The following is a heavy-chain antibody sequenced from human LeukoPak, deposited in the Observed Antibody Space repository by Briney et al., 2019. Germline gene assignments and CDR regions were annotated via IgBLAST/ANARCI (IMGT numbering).Heavy chain of an antibody. CDR3: AKDSRYFDWLLGDY. CDR2: ISGSGGST. D-gene: IGHD3-9*01. Sequence: PGGSLRLSRAASGFTFSSYAMSWVRQAPGKGLEWVSAISGSGGSTYYADSVKGRFTISRDNSKNTLYLQMNSLRAEDTAVYYCAKDSRYFDWLLGDYWGQGTLVTVSS. J-gene: IGHJ4*02. CDR1: GFTFSSYA. V-gene: IGHV3-23*01.